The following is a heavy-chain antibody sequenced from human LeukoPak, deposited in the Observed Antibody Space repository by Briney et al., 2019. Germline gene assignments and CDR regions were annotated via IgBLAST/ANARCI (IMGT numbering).Heavy chain of an antibody. Sequence: PSETLSLTCTVSGGSISSGSYYWNWIRQPAGKGLEWIGRIYTSGSTNYNPSLKSRVTISLDTSKNQFSLKLSSVTAADTAVYYCARAGGYDFWSGDQFDYWGQGTLVTVSS. CDR2: IYTSGST. CDR3: ARAGGYDFWSGDQFDY. D-gene: IGHD3-3*01. J-gene: IGHJ4*02. V-gene: IGHV4-61*02. CDR1: GGSISSGSYY.